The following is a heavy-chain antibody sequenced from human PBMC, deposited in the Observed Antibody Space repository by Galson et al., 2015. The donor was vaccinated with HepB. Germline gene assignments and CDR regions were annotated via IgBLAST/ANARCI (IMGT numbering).Heavy chain of an antibody. Sequence: PSLVKPTQTLTLPCTFPGFSLNTSGVGVGWIRQPPGKALQWLALIYWDDDKRYSPSLKSRLTITKDTSNNQVVLTMTNMDPVYTATYYCAHNPQQLLSQAYDYWGQGTLVTVSS. J-gene: IGHJ4*02. CDR1: GFSLNTSGVG. CDR2: IYWDDDK. CDR3: AHNPQQLLSQAYDY. D-gene: IGHD6-13*01. V-gene: IGHV2-5*02.